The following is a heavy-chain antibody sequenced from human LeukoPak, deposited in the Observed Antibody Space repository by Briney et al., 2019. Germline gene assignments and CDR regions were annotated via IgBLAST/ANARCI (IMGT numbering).Heavy chain of an antibody. CDR2: VGDTGIGT. CDR1: GFTFSSYW. V-gene: IGHV3-23*01. Sequence: GGSLRLSCAASGFTFSSYWMSWVRQAPGKGLEWVAAVGDTGIGTNYADSVKGRFTISRDNSRNTVSLQMNTLRAEDTALYYCAKHVLFSSGWYFDYWGQGTLVTVSS. J-gene: IGHJ4*02. D-gene: IGHD6-19*01. CDR3: AKHVLFSSGWYFDY.